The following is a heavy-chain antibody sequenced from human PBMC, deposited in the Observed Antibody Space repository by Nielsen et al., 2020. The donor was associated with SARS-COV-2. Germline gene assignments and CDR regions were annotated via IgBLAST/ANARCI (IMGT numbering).Heavy chain of an antibody. CDR1: GYSLTSYW. CDR3: ARGLRIAARHMDI. J-gene: IGHJ6*03. D-gene: IGHD6-6*01. V-gene: IGHV5-10-1*01. CDR2: IDPSDSYT. Sequence: GEALKTFRKCSGYSLTSYWNSWVHQMPGKGLEWMGRIDPSDSYTNYSPSFQGHVTISADKSISTAYLQWSSLKASDTAMYYCARGLRIAARHMDIWGKGTTVTVSS.